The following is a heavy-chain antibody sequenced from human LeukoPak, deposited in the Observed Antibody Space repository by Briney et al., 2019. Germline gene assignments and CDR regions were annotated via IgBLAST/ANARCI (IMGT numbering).Heavy chain of an antibody. CDR1: GGSVTSDY. J-gene: IGHJ6*02. CDR2: IYNIGTT. V-gene: IGHV4-59*02. CDR3: AGGLFGGGSNYHGMDV. D-gene: IGHD3-16*01. Sequence: SETLSLTCTVSGGSVTSDYWSWIRQPPGKGLEWIGFIYNIGTTKYNPSLKSRVTISVDTSRNQFSVNLSSVTAADTAVYYCAGGLFGGGSNYHGMDVWGQGTTVIVSS.